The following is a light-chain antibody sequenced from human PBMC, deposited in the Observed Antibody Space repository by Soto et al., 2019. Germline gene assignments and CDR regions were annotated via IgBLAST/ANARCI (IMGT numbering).Light chain of an antibody. CDR1: SSDVGAYIY. Sequence: QSALTQPACVSFSPGQSITISCTGTSSDVGAYIYVSWYQHHPGKAPKVMIYEVTNRPSGVSDRFSGSKSGNTASLTISGLQAEDEADYYCCSYTSSRTYVFGTGTKVTVL. CDR2: EVT. J-gene: IGLJ1*01. CDR3: CSYTSSRTYV. V-gene: IGLV2-14*01.